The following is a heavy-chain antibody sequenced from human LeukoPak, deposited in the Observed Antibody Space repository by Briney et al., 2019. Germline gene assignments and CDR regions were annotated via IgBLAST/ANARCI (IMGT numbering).Heavy chain of an antibody. CDR3: ARRVPYYYDSSGYRD. J-gene: IGHJ4*02. Sequence: SETLSLTCTVSGGSISSSSYYWGWIRQPPGKGPEWIGSIYYSGSTYYNPSLKSRVTISVDTSKNQFSLKLSSVTAADTAVYYCARRVPYYYDSSGYRDWGQGTLVTVSS. V-gene: IGHV4-39*01. D-gene: IGHD3-22*01. CDR1: GGSISSSSYY. CDR2: IYYSGST.